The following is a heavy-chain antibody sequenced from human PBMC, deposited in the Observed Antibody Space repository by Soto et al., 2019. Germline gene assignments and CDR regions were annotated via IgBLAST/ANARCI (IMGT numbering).Heavy chain of an antibody. CDR3: ARDRPDILAVPAAIAAFDI. V-gene: IGHV1-69*08. CDR1: GGTFSSYT. Sequence: QVQLVQSGAEVKKPGSSVKVSCMASGGTFSSYTISWVRQAPGQGLEWMGRIIPILGIANYAQKFQGRVTITADKSTSTAYMELSSMRSDDTVVYYCARDRPDILAVPAAIAAFDIWGQGTMVTVSS. J-gene: IGHJ3*02. D-gene: IGHD2-2*01. CDR2: IIPILGIA.